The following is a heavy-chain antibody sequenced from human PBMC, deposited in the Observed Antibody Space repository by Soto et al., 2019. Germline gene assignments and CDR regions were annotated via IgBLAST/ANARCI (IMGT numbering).Heavy chain of an antibody. V-gene: IGHV1-69*01. Sequence: QVQLVQSGAEVTKPGSSVKVSCKASGGTFSSYAISWVRQAPGQGLEWMGGIIPISGTANYAQKFQGRVTITADESTSTAYMELSSLRSEDTAVYYCARSQGSSTSLEIYYYYYYGMDVWGPGTTVTVSS. CDR3: ARSQGSSTSLEIYYYYYYGMDV. D-gene: IGHD2-2*01. CDR1: GGTFSSYA. CDR2: IIPISGTA. J-gene: IGHJ6*02.